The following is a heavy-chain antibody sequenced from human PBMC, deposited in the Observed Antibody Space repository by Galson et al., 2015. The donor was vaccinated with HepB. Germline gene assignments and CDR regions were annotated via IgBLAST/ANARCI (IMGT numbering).Heavy chain of an antibody. J-gene: IGHJ6*02. CDR2: ISSNGGST. Sequence: SLRLSCAASGFTFSSYAMHWVRQAPGKGLEYVSAISSNGGSTYYADSVKGRFTISRDNSKNTLYLQMSSLRAEDTAVYYCVKSFVAAAGFHYYGMDVWGQGTTVTVSS. V-gene: IGHV3-64D*06. D-gene: IGHD6-13*01. CDR3: VKSFVAAAGFHYYGMDV. CDR1: GFTFSSYA.